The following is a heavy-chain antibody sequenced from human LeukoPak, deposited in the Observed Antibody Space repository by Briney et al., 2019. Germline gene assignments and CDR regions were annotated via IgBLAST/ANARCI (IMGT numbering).Heavy chain of an antibody. CDR1: GGSISSDY. J-gene: IGHJ1*01. Sequence: PSETLSLTCAVSGGSISSDYWSWIRRPPGKGLEWIGYIHSSGTTRLNPSLKSRVTMSVDMSNNQFSLKLSSVTVTDTAVYYCARVVPDGYSPNWGQGILVTVSS. CDR2: IHSSGTT. D-gene: IGHD5-12*01. V-gene: IGHV4-59*01. CDR3: ARVVPDGYSPN.